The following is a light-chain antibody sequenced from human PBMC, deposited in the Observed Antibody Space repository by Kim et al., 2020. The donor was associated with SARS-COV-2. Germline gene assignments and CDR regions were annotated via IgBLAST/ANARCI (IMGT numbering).Light chain of an antibody. V-gene: IGLV2-23*02. CDR2: EVI. CDR3: CSYAGTWV. CDR1: SSDIGNYNL. Sequence: LTQPASVSGSPGQSITISCTGTSSDIGNYNLVSWYQQHPGKAPELVIYEVIKRPSGVSNRFSGSKSGNTASLTISGLQAEDEADYYCCSYAGTWVFGGGTQLTVL. J-gene: IGLJ3*02.